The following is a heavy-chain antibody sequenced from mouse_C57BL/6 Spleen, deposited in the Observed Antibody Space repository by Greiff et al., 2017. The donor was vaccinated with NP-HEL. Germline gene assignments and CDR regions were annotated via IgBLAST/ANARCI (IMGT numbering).Heavy chain of an antibody. CDR3: ASSDGYFDY. CDR2: INPGSGGT. D-gene: IGHD2-3*01. J-gene: IGHJ2*01. V-gene: IGHV1-54*01. Sequence: VQLQQSGAELVRPGTSVKVSCKASGYAFTNYLIEWAKQRPGQGLEWIGVINPGSGGTNYNEKFKGKATLTADKSSSTAYMQLSSLTSEDSAVYFCASSDGYFDYWGQGTTLTVSS. CDR1: GYAFTNYL.